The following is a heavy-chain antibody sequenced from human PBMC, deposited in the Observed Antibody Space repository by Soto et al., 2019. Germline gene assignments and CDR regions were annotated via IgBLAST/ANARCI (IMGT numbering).Heavy chain of an antibody. CDR2: IWYDGDNK. CDR3: ARDSDRYSYGLEY. J-gene: IGHJ4*02. Sequence: QVQLVESGGGVVQPGRSLRLSCAASGFSVSSYAMHWVRQAPGKGPEWVAVIWYDGDNKYYADSVKGRFTISRDNSKNRLYLQMNRLRAEETAVYYCARDSDRYSYGLEYWGQGTLVTVSS. CDR1: GFSVSSYA. V-gene: IGHV3-33*01. D-gene: IGHD5-18*01.